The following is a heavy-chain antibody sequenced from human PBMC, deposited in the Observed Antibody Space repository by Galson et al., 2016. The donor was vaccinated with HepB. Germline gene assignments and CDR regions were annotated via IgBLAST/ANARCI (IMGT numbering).Heavy chain of an antibody. V-gene: IGHV3-11*06. CDR1: GFTFGSYW. CDR2: ISSSGTYT. CDR3: ARGSQPPQWQLGGYFDY. Sequence: SLRLSCAASGFTFGSYWMHWIRQAPGKGLEWVSFISSSGTYTKYADSVKGRCTISRDNAKNSLYLQMNSLRIEDTAVYYCARGSQPPQWQLGGYFDYWGQGTLVTVSS. D-gene: IGHD1-26*01. J-gene: IGHJ4*02.